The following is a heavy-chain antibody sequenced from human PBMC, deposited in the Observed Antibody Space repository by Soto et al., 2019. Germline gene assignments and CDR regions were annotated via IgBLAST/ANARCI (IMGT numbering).Heavy chain of an antibody. Sequence: SETLSLTCTVSGGSISSYYWSWIRQPPGKGLEWIGYIYYSGSTNYNPSLKSRVTISVDTSKNQFSLKLSSVTAADTAVYYCASGGYSTIFRVVNYYFDYWGQGTRVTVSS. CDR2: IYYSGST. CDR3: ASGGYSTIFRVVNYYFDY. CDR1: GGSISSYY. V-gene: IGHV4-59*01. D-gene: IGHD3-3*01. J-gene: IGHJ4*02.